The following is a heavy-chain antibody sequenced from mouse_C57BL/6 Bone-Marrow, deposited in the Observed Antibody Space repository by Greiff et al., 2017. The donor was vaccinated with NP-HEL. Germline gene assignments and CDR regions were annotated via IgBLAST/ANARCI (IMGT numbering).Heavy chain of an antibody. D-gene: IGHD2-4*01. CDR1: GFTFSSYG. CDR2: ISSGGSYT. Sequence: EVKLVESGGDLVKPGGSLKLSCAASGFTFSSYGMSWVRQTPDKRLAWVATISSGGSYTYYPASEKGRFTISRDNAKNTLYLQMSSLKSEDTAMYYCASPYDYDVAWFAYWGQGTLVTVSA. J-gene: IGHJ3*01. V-gene: IGHV5-6*01. CDR3: ASPYDYDVAWFAY.